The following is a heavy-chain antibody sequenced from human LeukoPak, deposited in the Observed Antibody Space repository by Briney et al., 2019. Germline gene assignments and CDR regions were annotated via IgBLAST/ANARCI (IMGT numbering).Heavy chain of an antibody. D-gene: IGHD4-17*01. CDR2: IDYSGST. CDR3: ARPSDFGDDY. CDR1: GGSINSVSYY. Sequence: PSDTLSLTCTVSGGSINSVSYYWSWIRRHPGKGLEWIGYIDYSGSTYYNPSLKSRVTISRDTSKNQFSLKLSSVTAADTAVYYCARPSDFGDDYWGQGSLVTVSS. V-gene: IGHV4-31*03. J-gene: IGHJ4*02.